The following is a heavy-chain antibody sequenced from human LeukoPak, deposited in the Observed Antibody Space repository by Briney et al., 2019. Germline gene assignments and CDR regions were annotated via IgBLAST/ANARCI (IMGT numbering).Heavy chain of an antibody. CDR3: AKGGQGNGPSRGAVDGTDV. J-gene: IGHJ6*02. CDR1: GFTLSSYG. D-gene: IGHD1-26*01. CDR2: ISYDGSNR. Sequence: TGGSLRLSCAASGFTLSSYGMHWVRQAPGKGLEWVAVISYDGSNRDYVDSVKGRFTISRDNSKNTLSLQLNSLRADDTAVYYCAKGGQGNGPSRGAVDGTDVWGQGTTVTVSS. V-gene: IGHV3-30*18.